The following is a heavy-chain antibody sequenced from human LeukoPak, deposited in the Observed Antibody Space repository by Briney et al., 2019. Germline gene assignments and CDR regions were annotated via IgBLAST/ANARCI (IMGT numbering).Heavy chain of an antibody. J-gene: IGHJ4*02. V-gene: IGHV3-21*01. CDR3: ARALTTLTYEGY. CDR2: ISGSNSYI. CDR1: GFTFSSYT. D-gene: IGHD1-1*01. Sequence: GGSLRLSCAASGFTFSSYTMHWIRQAPGKGLECVSSISGSNSYIFYADSVKGRFTVSRDNAKDSLYLQMNSLRAEDTAVYYCARALTTLTYEGYWGQGTLVTVSS.